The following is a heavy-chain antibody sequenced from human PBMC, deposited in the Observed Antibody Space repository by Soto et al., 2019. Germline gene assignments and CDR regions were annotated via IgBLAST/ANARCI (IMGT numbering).Heavy chain of an antibody. J-gene: IGHJ4*02. D-gene: IGHD3-16*01. CDR3: ARDKHIGEPPYFDY. CDR1: GGTFSSYT. CDR2: IIPILGIA. Sequence: QVQLVQSGAEVKKPGSSVKVSCKASGGTFSSYTISWVRQAPGQGLEWMGRIIPILGIANYAQKFQGRGTITADKSTSTAYMELSSLRSEDTAVYYCARDKHIGEPPYFDYWGQGTLVTVSS. V-gene: IGHV1-69*08.